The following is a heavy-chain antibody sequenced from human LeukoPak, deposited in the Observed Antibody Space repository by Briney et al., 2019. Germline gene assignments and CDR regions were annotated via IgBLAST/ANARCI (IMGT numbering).Heavy chain of an antibody. V-gene: IGHV1-18*01. CDR1: GYTFTSYG. CDR2: ISAYNGNT. CDR3: AISYYDSSGYYYGPYFDY. Sequence: ASVKVSCKASGYTFTSYGISWVRQAAGQGLEWMGWISAYNGNTNYAQKLQGRVTMTTDTSTSTAYMELRSLRSDDTAVYYCAISYYDSSGYYYGPYFDYWGQGTLVTVSS. J-gene: IGHJ4*02. D-gene: IGHD3-22*01.